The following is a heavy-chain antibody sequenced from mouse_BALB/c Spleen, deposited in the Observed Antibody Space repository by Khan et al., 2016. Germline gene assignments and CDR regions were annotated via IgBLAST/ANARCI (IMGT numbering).Heavy chain of an antibody. CDR1: GFDFSRYW. CDR3: SRAGYYGYLAY. V-gene: IGHV4-1*02. J-gene: IGHJ3*01. CDR2: INTDSSTI. Sequence: EVQLLESGGGLVQPGGSLTLSCAASGFDFSRYWMSWVRQAPGKGLEWIGEINTDSSTINYTPSLKDKFLITRDNANNTLYLQLSKVRYEDTALYYCSRAGYYGYLAYWGQGTLVTVSS. D-gene: IGHD1-1*01.